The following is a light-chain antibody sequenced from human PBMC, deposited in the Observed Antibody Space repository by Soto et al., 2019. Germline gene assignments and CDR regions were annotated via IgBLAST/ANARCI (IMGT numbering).Light chain of an antibody. CDR2: DAS. V-gene: IGKV3-20*01. CDR3: QQFSSYPLT. J-gene: IGKJ4*01. Sequence: EIVMTQSPATLSLSPGERATLSCRASQTVRNNYLAWYQQKPGQAPRLLIYDASSRATGIPDRFSGGGSGTDFTLTISRLEPEDFAVYYCQQFSSYPLTFGGRTKVDIK. CDR1: QTVRNNY.